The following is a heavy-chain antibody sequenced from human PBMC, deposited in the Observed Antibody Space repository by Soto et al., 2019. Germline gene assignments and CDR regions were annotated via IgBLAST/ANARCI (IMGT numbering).Heavy chain of an antibody. D-gene: IGHD3-22*01. CDR2: IYYTGTT. Sequence: PSETLSLTCTVSGASISSGGYYWSWFRQHPGKGLEWIGYIYYTGTTDYNPSLKNSLYLQMNSLRAEDTAVYYCARGTFYYDSDAYYGYWGQGTVVTVSS. V-gene: IGHV4-31*01. CDR1: GASISSGGYY. CDR3: YYGY. J-gene: IGHJ4*02.